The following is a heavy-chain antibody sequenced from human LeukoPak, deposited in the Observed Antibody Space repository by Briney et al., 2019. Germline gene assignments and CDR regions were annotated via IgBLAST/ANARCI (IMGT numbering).Heavy chain of an antibody. V-gene: IGHV3-33*01. CDR1: GFTFSSYG. CDR2: IWYDGSNK. Sequence: GGSLRLTCAASGFTFSSYGMHWVRQAPGKGLEWVAVIWYDGSNKYYADSVKGRFTISRDNSKNTLYLQMNSLRAEATAVYYCARDHTIGSYYYYYYGMDVWGQGTTVTVSS. CDR3: ARDHTIGSYYYYYYGMDV. D-gene: IGHD1-26*01. J-gene: IGHJ6*02.